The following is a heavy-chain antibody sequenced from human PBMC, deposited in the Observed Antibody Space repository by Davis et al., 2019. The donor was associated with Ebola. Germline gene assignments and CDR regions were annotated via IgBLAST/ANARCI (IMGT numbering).Heavy chain of an antibody. D-gene: IGHD2-21*01. Sequence: PGGSLRLSCKGSGYSFTSYWIGWVRQLPGKGLEWMGIIYPGDSDTRYSPSFQGQVTISADKSISTAYLQWGSLKASDTAIYYCASRYCGESDCYYYYMDVWGKGTTVTVSS. CDR3: ASRYCGESDCYYYYMDV. J-gene: IGHJ6*03. V-gene: IGHV5-51*01. CDR1: GYSFTSYW. CDR2: IYPGDSDT.